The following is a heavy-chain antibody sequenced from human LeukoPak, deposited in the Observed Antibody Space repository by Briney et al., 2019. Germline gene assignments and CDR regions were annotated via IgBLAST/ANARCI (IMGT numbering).Heavy chain of an antibody. V-gene: IGHV3-53*01. CDR2: IYSGGST. D-gene: IGHD3-22*01. CDR3: ARDYYDSSGYYIDY. CDR1: GFTFSSYS. J-gene: IGHJ4*02. Sequence: GGSLRHSCAASGFTFSSYSMNWVRQAPGKGLEWVSVIYSGGSTYYADSVKGRFTISRDNSKNTLYLQMNSLRAEDTAVYYCARDYYDSSGYYIDYWGKGTRVTVSS.